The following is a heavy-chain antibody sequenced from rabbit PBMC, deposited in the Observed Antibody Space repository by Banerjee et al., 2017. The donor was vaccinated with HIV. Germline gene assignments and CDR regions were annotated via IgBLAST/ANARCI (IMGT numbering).Heavy chain of an antibody. J-gene: IGHJ3*01. V-gene: IGHV1S40*01. CDR2: IYGDWIATT. D-gene: IGHD4-1*01. CDR1: GFSFSSSYY. CDR3: VRGLAPILYYSSGWGTRLDL. Sequence: QSLEESGGDLVKPGASLTLTCTASGFSFSSSYYMCWVRQAPGKGLEWIACIYGDWIATTDYASWAKGRFTISSHNAQNTLYLQLNSLTAADTATYFCVRGLAPILYYSSGWGTRLDLWGPGTLVTVS.